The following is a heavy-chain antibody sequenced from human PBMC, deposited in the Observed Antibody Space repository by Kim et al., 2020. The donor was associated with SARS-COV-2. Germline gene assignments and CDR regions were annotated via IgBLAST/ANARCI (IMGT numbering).Heavy chain of an antibody. CDR2: IKSKTDGGTT. Sequence: GGSLRLSCAASGFTSSNAWMSWVRQAPGKGLEWVGRIKSKTDGGTTDYAAPVKGRFTISRDDSKNTLYLQMNSLKTEDTAVYYCTTHPTTVTQLNYYYYGMDVWGQGTTVTVSS. CDR1: GFTSSNAW. V-gene: IGHV3-15*01. D-gene: IGHD4-17*01. CDR3: TTHPTTVTQLNYYYYGMDV. J-gene: IGHJ6*02.